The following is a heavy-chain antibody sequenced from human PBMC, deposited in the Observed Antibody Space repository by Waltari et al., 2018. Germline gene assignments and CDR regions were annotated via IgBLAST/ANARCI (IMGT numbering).Heavy chain of an antibody. Sequence: EVQLVESGGGLVQPGGSLRLSCAASGFTFSSYSMNWVRQAPGKGLEWVSYTSSRSSTIYYADSVKGRFTISRDNSRNTLYLQMDSLTAEDTATYYCAIYQENDPSCEVHWGQGTLVTVSS. CDR2: TSSRSSTI. CDR3: AIYQENDPSCEVH. V-gene: IGHV3-48*01. CDR1: GFTFSSYS. J-gene: IGHJ4*02.